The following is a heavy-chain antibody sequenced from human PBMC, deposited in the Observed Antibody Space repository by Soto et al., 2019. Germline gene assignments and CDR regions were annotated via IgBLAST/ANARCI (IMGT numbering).Heavy chain of an antibody. Sequence: PGGSLRLSCVTSGFNFDYFALVWVRQAPGRGLKWVYSXXGXXDXTXXXDXXXGRFIISRDQSKKTLYLEMNSLRVDDTAKYYCARSTGYSGYDHFDFWGQGTVVTVSS. CDR1: GFNFDYFA. J-gene: IGHJ4*02. CDR3: ARSTGYSGYDHFDF. CDR2: XXGXXDXT. D-gene: IGHD5-12*01. V-gene: IGHV3-23*01.